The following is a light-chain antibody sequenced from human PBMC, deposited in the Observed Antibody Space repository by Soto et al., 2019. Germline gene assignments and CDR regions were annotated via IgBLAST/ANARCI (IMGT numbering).Light chain of an antibody. Sequence: DIQMTQSPSSLSASVGDRVTITCRASQSISGYLNWYQQKPGKAPKLLISGASTLHSGVPSRFSGRGSGTDFTLTISSLQPEDVATYYSQQSLSTLLTFGGGTKVDIK. CDR2: GAS. CDR3: QQSLSTLLT. V-gene: IGKV1-39*01. CDR1: QSISGY. J-gene: IGKJ4*01.